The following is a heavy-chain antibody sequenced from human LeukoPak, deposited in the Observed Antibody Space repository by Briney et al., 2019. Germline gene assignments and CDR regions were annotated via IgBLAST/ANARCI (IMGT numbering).Heavy chain of an antibody. CDR3: AKGGTGYDYSDY. CDR1: GFTFSGYA. V-gene: IGHV3-23*01. CDR2: ISGSGGSA. J-gene: IGHJ4*02. D-gene: IGHD5-12*01. Sequence: GGSLRLSCVASGFTFSGYAMAWVRQAPGKGLEWVSGISGSGGSAYDADSAKGRFTISRDNSKNTLYLQMNSLRAEDTAVYYCAKGGTGYDYSDYWGQGTLVAVSS.